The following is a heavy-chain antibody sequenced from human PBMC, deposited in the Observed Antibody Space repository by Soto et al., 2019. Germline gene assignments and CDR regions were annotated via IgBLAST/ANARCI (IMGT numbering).Heavy chain of an antibody. CDR3: AVVSLAGS. Sequence: EVQLVDSGGGLVQPGGSLRLSCVASGFHFSSYWMSWVRQAPGKGLEWVANIKEDGSDKYYVDSVKGRFTVSRDTAKNSLYLQMNSLRVEDPAVSYCAVVSLAGSWGQGTLVTVSS. V-gene: IGHV3-7*01. J-gene: IGHJ5*02. CDR1: GFHFSSYW. CDR2: IKEDGSDK. D-gene: IGHD6-19*01.